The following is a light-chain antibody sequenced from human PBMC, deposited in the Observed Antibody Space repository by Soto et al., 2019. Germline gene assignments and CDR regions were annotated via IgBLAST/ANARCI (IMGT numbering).Light chain of an antibody. Sequence: QMTQSHSTLSGSVGDRVTITCRASQSISSWLAWYQQKPGKAPKLLIYDASSLESGVPSRFSGSGSGTEVTLTISSLQPDDVATYYCQHYNSYSEAVGQGTKV. CDR3: QHYNSYSEA. V-gene: IGKV1-5*01. CDR1: QSISSW. CDR2: DAS. J-gene: IGKJ1*01.